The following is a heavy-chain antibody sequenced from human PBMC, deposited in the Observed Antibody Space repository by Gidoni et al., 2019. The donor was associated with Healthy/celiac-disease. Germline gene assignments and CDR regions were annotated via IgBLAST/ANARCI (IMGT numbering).Heavy chain of an antibody. CDR1: GCTFTSYA. Sequence: QVQLVESGGGVVQPGRSLRLSCAASGCTFTSYAMHWVRQAPGKGLEWVAVISYDGSNKYYADSVKGRFTISRDNSKNTLYLQMNSLRAEDTAVYYCARDRLEIEFVVVAAAGDVDPWGQGTLVTVSS. J-gene: IGHJ5*02. D-gene: IGHD2-2*01. CDR2: ISYDGSNK. V-gene: IGHV3-30-3*01. CDR3: ARDRLEIEFVVVAAAGDVDP.